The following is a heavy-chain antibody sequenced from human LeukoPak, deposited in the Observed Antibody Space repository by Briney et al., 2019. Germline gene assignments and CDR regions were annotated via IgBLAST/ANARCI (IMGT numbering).Heavy chain of an antibody. CDR3: ARVARDSKDAFDI. CDR1: GGSISSSSYY. Sequence: SETLSLTCTVSGGSISSSSYYWGWIRQPPGKGLEWIGSIYYSGSTYYNPSLKSRVTISVDTSKNQFSLKLSSVTAADTAVYYCARVARDSKDAFDIWGQGTMVTVSS. J-gene: IGHJ3*02. V-gene: IGHV4-39*07. CDR2: IYYSGST.